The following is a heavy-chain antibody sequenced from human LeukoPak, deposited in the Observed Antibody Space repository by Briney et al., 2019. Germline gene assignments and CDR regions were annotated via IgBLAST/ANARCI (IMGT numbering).Heavy chain of an antibody. CDR1: GFTVSSNY. CDR3: AKDAYDYVWGSYRPFDY. CDR2: ISGSGGST. Sequence: GGSLRLSCAASGFTVSSNYMSWVRQAPGKGLEWVSAISGSGGSTYYADSVKGRFTISRDNSKNTLYLQMNSLRAEDTAVYYCAKDAYDYVWGSYRPFDYWGQGTLVTVSS. V-gene: IGHV3-23*01. J-gene: IGHJ4*02. D-gene: IGHD3-16*02.